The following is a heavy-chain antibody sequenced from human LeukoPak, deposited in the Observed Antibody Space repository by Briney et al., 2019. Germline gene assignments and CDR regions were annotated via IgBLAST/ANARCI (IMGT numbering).Heavy chain of an antibody. CDR2: ISSSSSYI. CDR3: ARDVGAQYCSSTSCFIGYDH. Sequence: GGSLRLSCAASGFTFSSYSMNWVRQAPGKGLEWVSSISSSSSYIYYADSVKGRFTVSRDNAKNSVYLQMNSLRAEDTAVYYCARDVGAQYCSSTSCFIGYDHWSQGTLVTVSS. D-gene: IGHD2-2*01. J-gene: IGHJ4*02. V-gene: IGHV3-21*01. CDR1: GFTFSSYS.